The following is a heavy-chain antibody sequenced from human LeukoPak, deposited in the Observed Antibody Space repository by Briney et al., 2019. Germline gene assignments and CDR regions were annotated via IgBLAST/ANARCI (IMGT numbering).Heavy chain of an antibody. CDR1: GFTFSHYS. Sequence: GGSLRLSCAASGFTFSHYSMNWVRQAPGKGLEWVSYISSSSTIIYYADSVKGRFTISRDNAKNSLYLQMNSLRAEDTAVYYCAREPAYCGGDCYSGAFDIWGQGTMVTVSS. J-gene: IGHJ3*02. CDR3: AREPAYCGGDCYSGAFDI. CDR2: ISSSSTII. V-gene: IGHV3-48*01. D-gene: IGHD2-21*02.